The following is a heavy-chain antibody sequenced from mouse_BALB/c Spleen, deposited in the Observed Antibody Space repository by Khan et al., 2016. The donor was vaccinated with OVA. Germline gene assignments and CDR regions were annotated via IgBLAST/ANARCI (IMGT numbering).Heavy chain of an antibody. CDR3: TRHGYVAWFTY. V-gene: IGHV1S135*01. J-gene: IGHJ3*01. CDR2: IDPFSGGT. D-gene: IGHD2-2*01. Sequence: VQLQQSGPELMKPGTSVKISCKASGYSFTTYYIHWVIQTHGKSLEWIGYIDPFSGGTTYNQKFKGKATLTVDKSSSTAYIHLSNLSSEDSAVYYCTRHGYVAWFTYWGQGTLVTVSA. CDR1: GYSFTTYY.